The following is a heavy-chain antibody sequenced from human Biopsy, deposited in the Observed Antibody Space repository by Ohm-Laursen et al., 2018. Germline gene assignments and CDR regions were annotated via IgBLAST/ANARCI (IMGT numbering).Heavy chain of an antibody. V-gene: IGHV1-2*02. CDR2: ISLKIGGT. CDR1: GFIFTGYY. Sequence: ASVYVSCKLSGFIFTGYYIHWVRQAPGQGLEWMGLISLKIGGTNYAQKFQGNITMTKNTSMSTAYMEMSRLRSDDTAVYYCALQSVAQMKNFDYWGQRTLVTVSS. D-gene: IGHD6-19*01. CDR3: ALQSVAQMKNFDY. J-gene: IGHJ4*02.